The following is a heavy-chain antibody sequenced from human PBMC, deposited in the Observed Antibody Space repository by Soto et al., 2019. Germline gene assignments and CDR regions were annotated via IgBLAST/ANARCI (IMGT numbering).Heavy chain of an antibody. J-gene: IGHJ3*02. CDR3: ARDYSGVEDAFDI. D-gene: IGHD3-10*01. Sequence: GGSLRLSCAASGFTFSSYSMNWVRQAPGKGLEWVSYISSSSSYIYYADSVKGRFTISRDNVKNSLYLQMNILRAEDTAVYYCARDYSGVEDAFDIWGQGTMVTVSS. CDR1: GFTFSSYS. CDR2: ISSSSSYI. V-gene: IGHV3-21*01.